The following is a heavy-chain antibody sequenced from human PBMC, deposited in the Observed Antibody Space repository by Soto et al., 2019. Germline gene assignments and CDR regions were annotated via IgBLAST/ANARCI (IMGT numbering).Heavy chain of an antibody. J-gene: IGHJ4*02. CDR3: AKDVEYDSSGHRFDY. Sequence: GGSLILSCAASGFTFSNYAMSWVRQAPGKGLEWVSSISGSGGSTYYADSVKGRLTISRDNSKNTLYLQMHILRAEDTVVYYCAKDVEYDSSGHRFDYWGQGTLVTVSS. V-gene: IGHV3-23*01. D-gene: IGHD3-22*01. CDR1: GFTFSNYA. CDR2: ISGSGGST.